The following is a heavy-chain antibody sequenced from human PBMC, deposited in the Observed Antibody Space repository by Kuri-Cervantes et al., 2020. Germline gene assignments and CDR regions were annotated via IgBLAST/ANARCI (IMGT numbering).Heavy chain of an antibody. CDR2: IRYDGSNK. V-gene: IGHV3-30*02. Sequence: GGSLRLSCAASGFTFSSYGMHWVRQAPGKGLEWVAFIRYDGSNKYYADSVKGRFTISRDNSKNMLFLEMNYLGPGDTALYYCARDIEALGYFDSWGHGTLVTVSS. D-gene: IGHD2-15*01. J-gene: IGHJ4*01. CDR1: GFTFSSYG. CDR3: ARDIEALGYFDS.